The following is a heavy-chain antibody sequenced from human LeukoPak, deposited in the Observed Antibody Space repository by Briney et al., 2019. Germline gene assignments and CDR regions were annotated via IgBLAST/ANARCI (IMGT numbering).Heavy chain of an antibody. CDR3: AREDGYNAPFDY. CDR2: IYSGGVI. Sequence: PGGSLRLSCAASGFTVSSYYMSWVRQAPGKGLEWVSVIYSGGVIYYADSVKGRFTISRDNSKNMLYLQMNSLRAEDTAVYYCAREDGYNAPFDYWGQGTLVTVSP. V-gene: IGHV3-53*01. D-gene: IGHD5-24*01. CDR1: GFTVSSYY. J-gene: IGHJ4*02.